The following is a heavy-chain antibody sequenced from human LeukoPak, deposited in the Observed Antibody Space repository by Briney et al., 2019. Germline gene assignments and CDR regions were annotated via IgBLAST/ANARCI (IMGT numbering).Heavy chain of an antibody. J-gene: IGHJ4*02. CDR2: IYYSGST. CDR3: ARVLGCSSTSCYSFDY. Sequence: PSETLSLTCTVSGGSISSYYWSWIRQPPGKGLEWIGYIYYSGSTNYNPSLKSRVTISVDTSKNQFSLKLSSVTAADTAVYYCARVLGCSSTSCYSFDYWGQGTLVTVSS. CDR1: GGSISSYY. V-gene: IGHV4-59*01. D-gene: IGHD2-2*01.